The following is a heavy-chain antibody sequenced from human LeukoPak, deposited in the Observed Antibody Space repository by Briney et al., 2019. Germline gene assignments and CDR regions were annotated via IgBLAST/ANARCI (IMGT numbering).Heavy chain of an antibody. D-gene: IGHD6-19*01. CDR1: GFTFSSYS. V-gene: IGHV3-21*01. CDR2: ISSSSSYI. Sequence: PGGSLRLSCAASGFTFSSYSMNWVRQAPGKGLEWVSSISSSSSYIYYADSVKGRFTISRDNAKNSLYLQMNSLRAEDTAVYYSARDGGVGRIAVAGTFDYWGQGTLVTVSS. J-gene: IGHJ4*02. CDR3: ARDGGVGRIAVAGTFDY.